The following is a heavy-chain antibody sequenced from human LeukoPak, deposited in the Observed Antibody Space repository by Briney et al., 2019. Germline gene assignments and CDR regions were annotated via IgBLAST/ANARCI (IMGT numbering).Heavy chain of an antibody. CDR3: ARVSGGYDYFDY. V-gene: IGHV3-20*01. D-gene: IGHD5-12*01. J-gene: IGHJ4*02. CDR2: INWYGGST. CDR1: GFTFDDYG. Sequence: GGSLRLSCAASGFTFDDYGMSWVRQAPGKGLEWVSGINWYGGSTGYADSVKGRFTISRDNAKNSLYLQMNSLRAEDTALYHCARVSGGYDYFDYWGQGTLVTVSS.